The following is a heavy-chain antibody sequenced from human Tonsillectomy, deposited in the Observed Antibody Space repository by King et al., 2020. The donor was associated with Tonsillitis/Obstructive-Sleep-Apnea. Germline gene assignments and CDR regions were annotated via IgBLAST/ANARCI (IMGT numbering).Heavy chain of an antibody. J-gene: IGHJ6*02. V-gene: IGHV4-31*03. CDR1: GVSISRGGYY. CDR2: IYYRGST. CDR3: ARGMGITLFRGPLGMDV. Sequence: VQLQESGPGLVKPSQTLSLTCTVSGVSISRGGYYWSWIRQHPEKGLEWIGYIYYRGSTNYNPSLKSRVTMSVDTSENQFSLKLSSVTAADTAVYYCARGMGITLFRGPLGMDVWGQGTTVTVSS. D-gene: IGHD3-10*01.